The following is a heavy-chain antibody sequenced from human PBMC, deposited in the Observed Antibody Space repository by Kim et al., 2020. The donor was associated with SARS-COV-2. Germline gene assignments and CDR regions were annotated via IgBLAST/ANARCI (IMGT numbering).Heavy chain of an antibody. CDR3: AGDGWLLWFGELDRPPPDY. D-gene: IGHD3-10*01. J-gene: IGHJ4*02. Sequence: ASVKVSCKASGYTFTNYGISWVRQAPGQGLEWMGWISAYNGNTNYAQKLQGRVTMTTDTSTSTAYMELRSLRSDDTAVYYCAGDGWLLWFGELDRPPPDYWGRGTRLTVSS. V-gene: IGHV1-18*01. CDR2: ISAYNGNT. CDR1: GYTFTNYG.